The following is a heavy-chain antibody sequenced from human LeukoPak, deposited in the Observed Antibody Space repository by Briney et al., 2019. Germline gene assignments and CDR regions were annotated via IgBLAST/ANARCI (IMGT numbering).Heavy chain of an antibody. CDR2: ISGSGGST. V-gene: IGHV3-23*01. CDR3: ARDGKGTGWYDFDY. CDR1: GFTFSSYA. Sequence: PGGSLRLSCAASGFTFSSYAMSWVRQAPGKGLEWVSAISGSGGSTYYADSVKGRFTISRDNSKNTLYLQMNSLRAEDTAVYYCARDGKGTGWYDFDYWGQGTLVTVSS. D-gene: IGHD6-19*01. J-gene: IGHJ4*02.